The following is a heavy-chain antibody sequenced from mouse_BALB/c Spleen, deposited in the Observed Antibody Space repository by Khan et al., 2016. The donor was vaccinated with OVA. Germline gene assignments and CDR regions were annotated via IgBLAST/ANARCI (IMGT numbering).Heavy chain of an antibody. J-gene: IGHJ2*01. CDR3: ARRLTWPFAL. CDR2: ILPGSDCT. CDR1: GFTFSNYW. V-gene: IGHV1-9*01. Sequence: VQLLQSGTDLMKPGGSVKLSCTASGFTFSNYWIAWVRQSPGHGLEWIGKILPGSDCTYYNEKFKGQSTFTTDASSNTAYMQLSSLTSEDTAIYYCARRLTWPFALWGQGTTLTVSA. D-gene: IGHD4-1*01.